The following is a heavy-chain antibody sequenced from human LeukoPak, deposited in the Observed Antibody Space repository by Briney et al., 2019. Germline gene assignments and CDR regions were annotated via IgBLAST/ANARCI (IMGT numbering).Heavy chain of an antibody. CDR3: AGVFVWFGELPIN. J-gene: IGHJ4*02. CDR1: GYTFTGYY. CDR2: INPNSGGT. Sequence: ASVKVSCKASGYTFTGYYMHWVRQAPGQGLEWMGWINPNSGGTNYAQKFQGRVTMTRDTSISTAYMELSRLRSDDTAVYYCAGVFVWFGELPINWGQGTLVTVSS. D-gene: IGHD3-10*01. V-gene: IGHV1-2*02.